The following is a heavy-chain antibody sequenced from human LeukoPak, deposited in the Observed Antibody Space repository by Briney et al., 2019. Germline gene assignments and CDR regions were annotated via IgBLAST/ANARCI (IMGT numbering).Heavy chain of an antibody. CDR3: ARDPFRSSFDS. Sequence: SETLSLTCTVSGGSISSYYWSWIRQPAGKGLEWIGRINTSGGTSYNPSLKSRVTMSVDTSKNQFSLKLNSVTAADTAVYYCARDPFRSSFDSWGQGTLVTVSS. CDR1: GGSISSYY. J-gene: IGHJ4*02. D-gene: IGHD1-26*01. V-gene: IGHV4-4*07. CDR2: INTSGGT.